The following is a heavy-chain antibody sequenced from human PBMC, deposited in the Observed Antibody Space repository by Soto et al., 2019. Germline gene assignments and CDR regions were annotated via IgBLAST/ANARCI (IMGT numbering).Heavy chain of an antibody. V-gene: IGHV1-69*01. CDR2: INPMFIEP. CDR3: SSDPHSSGWGSPAFYGMYV. CDR1: GDTFSNFA. Sequence: QMRLVQSGAEVKKPGSSVKVSCKASGDTFSNFAFSWVRRAPGQGLEWMGGINPMFIEPDYAQKFRDRITIVADESTSAVYLELRSLRSDDTGVYFCSSDPHSSGWGSPAFYGMYVWGQGTTVTVTS. D-gene: IGHD6-19*01. J-gene: IGHJ6*02.